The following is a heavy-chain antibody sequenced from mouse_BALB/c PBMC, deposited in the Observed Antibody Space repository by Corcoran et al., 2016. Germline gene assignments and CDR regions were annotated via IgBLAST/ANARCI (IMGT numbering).Heavy chain of an antibody. Sequence: QVQLQQSGAELMKPGASVKISCKATGYAFSSYWIEWVKQRPGQGLEWIGEILPGSGSTNYNEKFKGKATFTADTSSTTAYMQLSSLTSEDSAVYYCARRVYYGKPLYAMDYWGQGTSVTVSS. CDR1: GYAFSSYW. CDR2: ILPGSGST. V-gene: IGHV1-9*01. J-gene: IGHJ4*01. D-gene: IGHD2-1*01. CDR3: ARRVYYGKPLYAMDY.